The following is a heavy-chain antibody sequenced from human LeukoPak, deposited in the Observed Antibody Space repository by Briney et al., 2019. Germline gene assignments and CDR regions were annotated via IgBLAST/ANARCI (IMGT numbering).Heavy chain of an antibody. D-gene: IGHD2-2*01. CDR1: GYTFTGYY. Sequence: ASVKVSCKASGYTFTGYYMHWVRQAPGQGLEWMGWINPNSGGTNYAQKFQGRVTMTRDTSISTAYMELSRLRSDDTAVYYCARGAPSLCSTSWFDPWGQGTLVTVSS. CDR2: INPNSGGT. J-gene: IGHJ5*02. CDR3: ARGAPSLCSTSWFDP. V-gene: IGHV1-2*02.